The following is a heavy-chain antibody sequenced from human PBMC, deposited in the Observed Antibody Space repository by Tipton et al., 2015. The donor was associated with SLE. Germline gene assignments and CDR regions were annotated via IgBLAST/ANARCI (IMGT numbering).Heavy chain of an antibody. CDR3: ARLEGGIPFYYYYYMDV. CDR2: INHSGNT. CDR1: GGSFSGYY. Sequence: TLSLTCAVYGGSFSGYYWSWIRQPPGKGLEWNGEINHSGNTNYNPSLKSRVTISVDTSKNQFSLKLSSVTAADTAVYYCARLEGGIPFYYYYYMDVWGKGTTVTVSS. D-gene: IGHD3-16*01. J-gene: IGHJ6*03. V-gene: IGHV4-34*01.